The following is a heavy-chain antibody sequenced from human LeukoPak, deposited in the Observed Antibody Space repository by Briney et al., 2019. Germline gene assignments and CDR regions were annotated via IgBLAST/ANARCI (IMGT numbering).Heavy chain of an antibody. CDR1: GFTFSSYW. CDR2: IKQDGSEK. D-gene: IGHD6-6*01. CDR3: ARDAIEYSSSSNWFDP. J-gene: IGHJ5*02. V-gene: IGHV3-7*01. Sequence: PGGSLRLSCAASGFTFSSYWMSWVRQAPGKGLEWVDNIKQDGSEKYYVDSVKGRFTISRDNAKNSLYLQMNSLRAEDTAVYYCARDAIEYSSSSNWFDPWGQGTLVTVSS.